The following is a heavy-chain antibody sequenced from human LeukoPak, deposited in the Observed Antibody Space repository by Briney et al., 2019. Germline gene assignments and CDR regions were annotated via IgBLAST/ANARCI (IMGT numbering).Heavy chain of an antibody. CDR3: ARDQRYCSGGSCYSGWFDP. J-gene: IGHJ5*02. CDR2: INPNSGGT. Sequence: ASVKVSCKASGYTFTGYYMHWVRQAPGQGLEWMGWINPNSGGTNYAQKFQGRVTMTRDTSISTAYMELSRLRSDDTAVYYCARDQRYCSGGSCYSGWFDPWGQGTLVTVSS. V-gene: IGHV1-2*02. D-gene: IGHD2-15*01. CDR1: GYTFTGYY.